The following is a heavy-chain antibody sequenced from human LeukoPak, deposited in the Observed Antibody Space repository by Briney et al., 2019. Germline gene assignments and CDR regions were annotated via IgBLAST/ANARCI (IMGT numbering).Heavy chain of an antibody. Sequence: PGGSLRLSCAASGFTFSSYGMHWVRQAPGKGLEWVAFIRYDGSNKYYADSVKGRFTISRDNYKNTLYLQMNSLRAEDTAVYYCAKDRHQWLVRPYYFDYWGQGTLVTVSS. D-gene: IGHD6-19*01. J-gene: IGHJ4*02. CDR1: GFTFSSYG. V-gene: IGHV3-30*02. CDR2: IRYDGSNK. CDR3: AKDRHQWLVRPYYFDY.